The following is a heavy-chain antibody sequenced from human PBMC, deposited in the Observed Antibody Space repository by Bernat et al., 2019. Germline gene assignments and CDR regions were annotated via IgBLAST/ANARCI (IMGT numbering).Heavy chain of an antibody. Sequence: QVQLQESGPGLLKPSETLSLTCTVSGDSINYYYWSWIRQPAGKGLEWIGRIYASGSTNYNPSLKSRVTMSIDTSNNQFSLNIWSVTAADTAVYYCAGLYSQNLSEYYFDYWGQGILVTVSP. D-gene: IGHD6-13*01. CDR1: GDSINYYY. J-gene: IGHJ4*02. CDR3: AGLYSQNLSEYYFDY. CDR2: IYASGST. V-gene: IGHV4-4*07.